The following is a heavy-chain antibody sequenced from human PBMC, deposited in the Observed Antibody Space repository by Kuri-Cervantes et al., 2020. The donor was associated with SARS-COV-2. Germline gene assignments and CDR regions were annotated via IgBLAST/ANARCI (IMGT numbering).Heavy chain of an antibody. CDR3: ARGGRTRNSYYFDY. Sequence: GSLRLSCTVSGGSVSSGSYYWSWIRQPPGKGLEWIGYIYYSGSTNYNPSLKSRVTISVDTSKNQFSLKLSSVTAADTAVYYCARGGRTRNSYYFDYWGQGTLVTVSS. CDR1: GGSVSSGSYY. D-gene: IGHD3-10*01. V-gene: IGHV4-61*01. J-gene: IGHJ4*02. CDR2: IYYSGST.